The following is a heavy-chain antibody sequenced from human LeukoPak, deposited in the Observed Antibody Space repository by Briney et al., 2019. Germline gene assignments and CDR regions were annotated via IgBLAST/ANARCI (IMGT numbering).Heavy chain of an antibody. CDR2: IIPIFGTA. Sequence: GASLKVSCKASGGTFSSYAISWVRQAPGQGLEWMGGIIPIFGTANYAQKFQGRVTITADESTSTAYMELSSLRSEDTAVYYCARRAAAEGFDYWGQGTLVTVSS. J-gene: IGHJ4*02. D-gene: IGHD6-13*01. CDR1: GGTFSSYA. V-gene: IGHV1-69*13. CDR3: ARRAAAEGFDY.